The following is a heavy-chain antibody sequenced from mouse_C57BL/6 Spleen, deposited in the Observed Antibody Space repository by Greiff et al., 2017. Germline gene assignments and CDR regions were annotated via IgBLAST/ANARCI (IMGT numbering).Heavy chain of an antibody. V-gene: IGHV1-85*01. CDR2: FYPRVGST. CDR1: GYTFTSYD. Sequence: QVQLQQSGPELVKPGASVKLSCKAFGYTFTSYDLHWVKRWPGQGLEWIGWFYPRVGSTKSTGKCKGKATLNVGTSSSTAYMELHSLTSEDSAVYFCGRSGGPMDYWGQGTSVTVSS. J-gene: IGHJ4*01. D-gene: IGHD3-1*01. CDR3: GRSGGPMDY.